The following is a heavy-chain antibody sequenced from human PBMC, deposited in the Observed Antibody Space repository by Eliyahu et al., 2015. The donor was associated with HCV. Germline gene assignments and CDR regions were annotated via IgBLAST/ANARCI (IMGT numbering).Heavy chain of an antibody. J-gene: IGHJ4*02. D-gene: IGHD3-22*01. Sequence: VQLVESGGGLVQPGGSLRLSCVGSGFTFSRYSMNWVRQVPGKGLEWVSSITSGSTYRDNADSVKGRFDISRDNAKNSVFLQMNSLRVEDTATYYCARGSGTYDSRGYYLFXWGQGTLVTVSS. CDR3: ARGSGTYDSRGYYLFX. V-gene: IGHV3-21*02. CDR1: GFTFSRYS. CDR2: ITSGSTYR.